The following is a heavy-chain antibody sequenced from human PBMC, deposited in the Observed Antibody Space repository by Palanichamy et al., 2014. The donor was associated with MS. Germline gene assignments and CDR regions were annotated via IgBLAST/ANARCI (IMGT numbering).Heavy chain of an antibody. Sequence: QVQLQESGPGLVKPSETLSLTCTVSGGSISSYYWSWIRQPPGKGLEWIGYIYYSGSTNYNPSLKSRVTIPVDTSKNQFSLKLSSVTAADTAVYYCARRANWGAYFDYWGQGTLVTVSS. D-gene: IGHD7-27*01. CDR1: GGSISSYY. J-gene: IGHJ4*02. CDR3: ARRANWGAYFDY. V-gene: IGHV4-59*08. CDR2: IYYSGST.